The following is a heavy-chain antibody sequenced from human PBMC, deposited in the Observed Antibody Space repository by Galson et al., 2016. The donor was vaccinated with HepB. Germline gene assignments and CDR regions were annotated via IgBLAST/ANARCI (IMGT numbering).Heavy chain of an antibody. CDR2: IGTVGDT. CDR3: VRGKALWELPPYYGMNV. Sequence: SLGLSCAASGFIFSTYNMHWVRQPTGKGLEWVSAIGTVGDTHYPDSVKGRFTISRENAKASLYLQMNSLRAGDTAVYYCVRGKALWELPPYYGMNVWGQGTTVIVSS. CDR1: GFIFSTYN. V-gene: IGHV3-13*04. J-gene: IGHJ6*02. D-gene: IGHD1-26*01.